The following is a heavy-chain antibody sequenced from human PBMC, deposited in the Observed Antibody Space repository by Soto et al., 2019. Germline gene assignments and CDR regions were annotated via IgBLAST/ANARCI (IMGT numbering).Heavy chain of an antibody. CDR1: GFTFSSYT. D-gene: IGHD3-16*01. CDR3: ARNRGGDLKAFDI. V-gene: IGHV3-21*01. Sequence: EVQLVESGGGLVKPGGSLRLSCAAFGFTFSSYTMNWVRQAPGKGLEWVSSISSSSSYIYYADSVKGRFTISRDNAKTSLELQMNSPSAGDTAVYYWARNRGGDLKAFDIWGQGTMVTVSS. J-gene: IGHJ3*02. CDR2: ISSSSSYI.